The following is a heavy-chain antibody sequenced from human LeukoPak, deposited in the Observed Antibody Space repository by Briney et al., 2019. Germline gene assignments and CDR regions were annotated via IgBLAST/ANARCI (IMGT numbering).Heavy chain of an antibody. V-gene: IGHV4-34*01. J-gene: IGHJ4*02. Sequence: SETLSLTCAVYGGSFSGYYWSWIRQPPGKGLEWIGEINHSGSTNYNPSLKSRVTISVDTSKNQFSLKLSSVTAADTAVYYCARGFRSGWGVLVTGIDYWGQGTLVTVSS. CDR1: GGSFSGYY. D-gene: IGHD2-8*02. CDR3: ARGFRSGWGVLVTGIDY. CDR2: INHSGST.